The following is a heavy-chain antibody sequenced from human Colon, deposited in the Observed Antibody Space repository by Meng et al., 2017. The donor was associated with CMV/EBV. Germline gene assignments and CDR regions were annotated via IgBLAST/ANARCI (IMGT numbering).Heavy chain of an antibody. CDR3: ARGPQQLAGLFDY. CDR2: FNTNPGNP. V-gene: IGHV7-4-1*02. CDR1: GYKLTSEA. J-gene: IGHJ4*02. D-gene: IGHD6-13*01. Sequence: SGYKLTSEAINWGRQAPGQGLEGVGWFNTNPGNPTYAQGFTGRFVFSLATSVSTAYLQISDLKADDTAVYYCARGPQQLAGLFDYWGQGTLVTVSS.